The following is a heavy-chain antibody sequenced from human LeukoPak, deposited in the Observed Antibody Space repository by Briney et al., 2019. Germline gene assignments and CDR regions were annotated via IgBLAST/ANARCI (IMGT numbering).Heavy chain of an antibody. CDR1: GFTVSSNY. Sequence: SGGSLRLSCAASGFTVSSNYMRCVREAPGKGLEWGSGIYSGGSTYYADSVKGRFTISRDNSKNTLYLQMNSLRAEDTAVYYCAKPSYSDYARFDYWGQGTLVTVSS. D-gene: IGHD5-12*01. V-gene: IGHV3-53*01. CDR3: AKPSYSDYARFDY. CDR2: IYSGGST. J-gene: IGHJ4*02.